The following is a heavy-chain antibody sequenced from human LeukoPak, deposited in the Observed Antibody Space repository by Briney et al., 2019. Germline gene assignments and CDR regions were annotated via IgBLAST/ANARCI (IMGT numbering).Heavy chain of an antibody. V-gene: IGHV3-21*04. CDR3: AKGRDYDSSGYFDY. CDR1: GFTFYTYS. D-gene: IGHD3-22*01. J-gene: IGHJ4*02. Sequence: GGSLRLSCAASGFTFYTYSMNWVRQAPGKGLEWVSSISSSGTYTYYADSVKGRFTISRDNAKNSLYLQMNSLRAEDMALYYCAKGRDYDSSGYFDYWGQGTLVTVSS. CDR2: ISSSGTYT.